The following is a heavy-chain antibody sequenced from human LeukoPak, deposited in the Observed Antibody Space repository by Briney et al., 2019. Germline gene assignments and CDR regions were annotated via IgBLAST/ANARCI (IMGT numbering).Heavy chain of an antibody. V-gene: IGHV4-59*08. CDR2: IYYSGST. D-gene: IGHD3-16*01. Sequence: SETLSLTCTVCGGSISSYYWSWLRQPPGKGLEWIGYIYYSGSTNYNPSLKSRVTISVDTSKNQFSLKLSSVTAADTDVYYCARFLGGNDAFDIWGQGTMVTVSS. CDR3: ARFLGGNDAFDI. CDR1: GGSISSYY. J-gene: IGHJ3*02.